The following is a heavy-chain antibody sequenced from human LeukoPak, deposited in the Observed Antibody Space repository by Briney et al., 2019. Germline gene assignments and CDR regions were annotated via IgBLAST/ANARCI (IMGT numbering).Heavy chain of an antibody. V-gene: IGHV3-23*01. D-gene: IGHD3-3*02. CDR1: GFTFSNAW. J-gene: IGHJ3*01. CDR3: ARDIEFST. Sequence: GGSLRLSCAASGFTFSNAWMSWVRQAPGKGLEWLSLINFSGGNTYYADSMKGRFTISRDNSKDTLYLQMNSLRAEDTAIYYCARDIEFSTWGLGTMVTVSS. CDR2: INFSGGNT.